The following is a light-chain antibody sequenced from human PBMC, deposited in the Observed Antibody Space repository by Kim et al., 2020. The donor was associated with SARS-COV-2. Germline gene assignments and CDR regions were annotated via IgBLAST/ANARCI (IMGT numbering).Light chain of an antibody. V-gene: IGKV1-39*01. CDR3: QQSFSAPFS. Sequence: DIQMTQPPSSLSASVGDRVTITCRTSQIINSYLNWYQQKPGKAPKLLIYAASSLRNGVPRRFSGSGSGTDFTLTISSLQPDDCATYYCQQSFSAPFSFGQGTKLEI. CDR1: QIINSY. CDR2: AAS. J-gene: IGKJ2*01.